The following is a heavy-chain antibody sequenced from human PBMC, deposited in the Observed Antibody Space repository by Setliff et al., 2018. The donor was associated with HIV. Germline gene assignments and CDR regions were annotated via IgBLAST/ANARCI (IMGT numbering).Heavy chain of an antibody. CDR2: VTHSGTT. D-gene: IGHD3-22*01. CDR1: GGSFSGFY. CDR3: ARLTTTYYYDSSAYYHPV. J-gene: IGHJ4*02. Sequence: PSETLSLTCAVYGGSFSGFYWTFIRQSSGKGLEWIGEVTHSGTTTYDPSLKSRVTISVDTSKNQFSLKLSSVTAADTAVFYCARLTTTYYYDSSAYYHPVWGQGTLVTVSS. V-gene: IGHV4-34*01.